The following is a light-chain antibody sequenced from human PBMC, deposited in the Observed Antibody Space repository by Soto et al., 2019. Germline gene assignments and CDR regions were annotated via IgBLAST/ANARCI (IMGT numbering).Light chain of an antibody. J-gene: IGKJ1*01. CDR2: KAS. CDR3: QQYNSYST. V-gene: IGKV1-5*03. CDR1: QSISTW. Sequence: DIQMTQSPSTLSASVGDRVTITCRASQSISTWLAWYQQKPVKAPKLLIYKASTLESGVPSNFSGSGSGTEFTLTISSLQPDDFATYYCQQYNSYSTFGQGTKVDIK.